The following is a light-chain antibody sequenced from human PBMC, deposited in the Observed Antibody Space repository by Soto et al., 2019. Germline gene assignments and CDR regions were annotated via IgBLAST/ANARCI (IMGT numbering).Light chain of an antibody. CDR3: SSFSTTGTHVL. CDR2: EVS. V-gene: IGLV2-14*01. Sequence: QSALTQPASVSGSPGQSITISCTGTSSDVGNYNYVSWYQQHPGKAPKLMIYEVSNRPSGVSNRFSGSKSGNTASLTISGLQAEDEADYYCSSFSTTGTHVLFGGGTKLTVL. CDR1: SSDVGNYNY. J-gene: IGLJ2*01.